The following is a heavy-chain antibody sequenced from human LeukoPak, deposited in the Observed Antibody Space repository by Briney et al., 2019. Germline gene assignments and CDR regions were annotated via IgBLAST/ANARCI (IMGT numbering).Heavy chain of an antibody. CDR1: GGSISSSPYN. CDR3: ARLPTGYPNWFDP. J-gene: IGHJ5*02. CDR2: LSYNGNT. V-gene: IGHV4-39*01. D-gene: IGHD3-9*01. Sequence: SETLSLTCTVSGGSISSSPYNWGWIHQSPGKGLDWIGTLSYNGNTYYNPSFQSRVTISVDTSKNQFSLKVTSVTAADTAVYYCARLPTGYPNWFDPWGQGTLVTVSS.